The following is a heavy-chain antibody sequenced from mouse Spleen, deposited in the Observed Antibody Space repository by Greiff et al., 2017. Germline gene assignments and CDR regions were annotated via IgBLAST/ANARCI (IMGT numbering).Heavy chain of an antibody. CDR3: ARSGVSSLDY. J-gene: IGHJ4*01. D-gene: IGHD1-3*01. V-gene: IGHV1-64*01. CDR1: GYTFTSYW. Sequence: QVQLQQSGAELVKPGASVKLSCTASGYTFTSYWMHWVKQRPGQGLVWIGMIHPNSGSTNYNEKLKSKATLTVDKSSSPADMQLSGLTSEDSAVYYCARSGVSSLDYWGQGTSVTVSS. CDR2: IHPNSGST.